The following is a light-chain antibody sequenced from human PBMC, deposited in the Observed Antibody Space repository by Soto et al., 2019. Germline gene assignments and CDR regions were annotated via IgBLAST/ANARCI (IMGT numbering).Light chain of an antibody. CDR2: GAS. Sequence: EIVMTQSPATLSVSPGERATLSCRASLSVSSNLAWYQQKPGQAPRLLIYGASTRATGIPARFSGSGSGTEFTLTISSLQSEDFAVYYCQQDNSWPRTFGQGTKVEIK. V-gene: IGKV3-15*01. CDR3: QQDNSWPRT. CDR1: LSVSSN. J-gene: IGKJ1*01.